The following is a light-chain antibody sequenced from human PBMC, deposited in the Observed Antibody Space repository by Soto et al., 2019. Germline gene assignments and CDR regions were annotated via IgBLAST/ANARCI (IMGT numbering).Light chain of an antibody. CDR2: EVS. Sequence: QSALTQPASVSGSPGQSITISCTGTSSDVGAYDYVSWYQQHPDKAPKLMIYEVSNRPSGVSNRFSGSKSVNTAPLTISGLHADDDADYYCSSYTSSSTRVFGTGTKVTVL. J-gene: IGLJ1*01. V-gene: IGLV2-14*03. CDR1: SSDVGAYDY. CDR3: SSYTSSSTRV.